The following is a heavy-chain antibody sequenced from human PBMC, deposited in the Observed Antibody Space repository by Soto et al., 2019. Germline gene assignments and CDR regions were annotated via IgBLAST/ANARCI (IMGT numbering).Heavy chain of an antibody. CDR1: GFTVSTNY. J-gene: IGHJ4*02. V-gene: IGHV3-53*01. CDR3: ARGGYSSGWYIDY. Sequence: HPGGSLRLSCAASGFTVSTNYMTWVRQAPGKGLEWVSLIYSGGTTYYADSVKGRFSISRDHSRNTLYLQMNSLRGEDTAVYFCARGGYSSGWYIDYWGQGTLVTVSS. CDR2: IYSGGTT. D-gene: IGHD6-19*01.